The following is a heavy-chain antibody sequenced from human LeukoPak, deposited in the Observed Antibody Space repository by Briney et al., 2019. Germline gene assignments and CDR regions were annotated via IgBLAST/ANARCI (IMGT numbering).Heavy chain of an antibody. D-gene: IGHD6-6*01. CDR3: ARHGIAARPSYYYGMDV. V-gene: IGHV5-10-1*01. Sequence: GESLRISCKGSGYSFTSYWISWVRQMPGKGLEWMGRIDPSDSYTNYSPSFQGDVTISADKSISTAYLQWSSLKAADTAMYYCARHGIAARPSYYYGMDVWGQGTTVTVSS. CDR1: GYSFTSYW. J-gene: IGHJ6*02. CDR2: IDPSDSYT.